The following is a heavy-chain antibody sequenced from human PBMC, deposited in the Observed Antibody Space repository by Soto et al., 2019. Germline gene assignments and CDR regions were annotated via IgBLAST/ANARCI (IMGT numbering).Heavy chain of an antibody. CDR2: ITSTSSAI. J-gene: IGHJ4*02. CDR1: GFPFSFYS. CDR3: ARDGKGAAYTHGPYYFDY. Sequence: GGSLRLSCAASGFPFSFYSMNWVRQAPGKRLEWISYITSTSSAINYADSVRGRFTISRDNAMRSLFLHMNSLRDEDTAVYYCARDGKGAAYTHGPYYFDYWGQGALVTVSS. V-gene: IGHV3-48*02. D-gene: IGHD1-1*01.